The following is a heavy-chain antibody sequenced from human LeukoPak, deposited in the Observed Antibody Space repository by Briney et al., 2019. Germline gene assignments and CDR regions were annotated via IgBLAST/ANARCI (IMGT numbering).Heavy chain of an antibody. CDR2: ITSSSSYI. V-gene: IGHV3-21*05. CDR1: GFTFSTYN. D-gene: IGHD4-17*01. CDR3: ARDFKAGDGHWSFDL. Sequence: GGSLRLSCAASGFTFSTYNMNWVRQAPGKGLEWVSCITSSSSYIYYADSVKGRFTISRDNAKNSLYLQMNSLRAEDTAVYYCARDFKAGDGHWSFDLWGRGILVTVFS. J-gene: IGHJ2*01.